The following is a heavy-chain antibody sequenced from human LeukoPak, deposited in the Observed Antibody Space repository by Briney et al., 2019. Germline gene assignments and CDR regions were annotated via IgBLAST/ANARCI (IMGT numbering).Heavy chain of an antibody. Sequence: PSETLSLTCTVSGGSISNSVYYWGWIRQPPGKGLEWIGLIHYSGSTYYNPSLKSRVTISVDTSKNQFSLKLSSVTAADTAVYYCARSPLLTYSSGYCDYWGRGTLVTVSS. CDR1: GGSISNSVYY. J-gene: IGHJ4*02. V-gene: IGHV4-39*07. D-gene: IGHD3-22*01. CDR3: ARSPLLTYSSGYCDY. CDR2: IHYSGST.